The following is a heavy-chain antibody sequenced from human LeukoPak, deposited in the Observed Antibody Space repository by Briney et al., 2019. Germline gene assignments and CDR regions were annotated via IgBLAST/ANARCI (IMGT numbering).Heavy chain of an antibody. CDR2: IYPGDSDT. CDR3: ARRFTYSSSSAPFDY. D-gene: IGHD6-6*01. CDR1: GYIFSNYW. V-gene: IGHV5-51*01. Sequence: GESLKISCKGSGYIFSNYWIGWVRQMPGKGLEWMGIIYPGDSDTRYGPSFQGQVTISADKSITTAYLQWSSLKASDSAMYYCARRFTYSSSSAPFDYWGQGTLVTVSS. J-gene: IGHJ4*02.